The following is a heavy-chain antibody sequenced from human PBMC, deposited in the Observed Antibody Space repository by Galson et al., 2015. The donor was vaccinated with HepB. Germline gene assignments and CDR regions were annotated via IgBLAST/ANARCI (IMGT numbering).Heavy chain of an antibody. CDR2: ISYDGSNK. Sequence: SLRLSCAASGFTFSSYAMHWVRQAPGKGLEWVAVISYDGSNKYYADSVKGRFTISRDNSKNTLYLQMNSLRAEDTAVYYCARGGLPDSSGYGYYFDYRGQGTLVTVSS. V-gene: IGHV3-30-3*01. CDR1: GFTFSSYA. CDR3: ARGGLPDSSGYGYYFDY. J-gene: IGHJ4*02. D-gene: IGHD3-22*01.